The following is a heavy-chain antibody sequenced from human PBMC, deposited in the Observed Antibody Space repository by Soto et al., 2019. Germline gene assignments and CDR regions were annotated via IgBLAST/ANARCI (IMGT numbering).Heavy chain of an antibody. J-gene: IGHJ6*02. CDR3: ARESGNGFLECSPYGRPYYGMDV. CDR1: GYTFTSYA. V-gene: IGHV1-3*01. Sequence: ASVKVSCKASGYTFTSYAMHWVRQAPGQRLEWMGWINAGNGNTKYSQKFQGRVTITRDTSASTAYMELSSLRSEDTAVYYCARESGNGFLECSPYGRPYYGMDVWGQGTTVTVSS. D-gene: IGHD3-3*01. CDR2: INAGNGNT.